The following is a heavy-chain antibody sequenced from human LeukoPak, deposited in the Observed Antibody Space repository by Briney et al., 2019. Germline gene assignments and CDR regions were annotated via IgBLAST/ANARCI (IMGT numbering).Heavy chain of an antibody. J-gene: IGHJ4*02. V-gene: IGHV1-3*01. CDR2: INAGNGNT. Sequence: ASVKVSCKASGYTFTSYAMHWVRQAPGQRLEWMGWINAGNGNTKYSQEFQGRVTITRDTSASTAYMELSSLRSDDTAVYYCARDPHYDSSGYCDYWGQGTLVTVSS. CDR3: ARDPHYDSSGYCDY. D-gene: IGHD3-22*01. CDR1: GYTFTSYA.